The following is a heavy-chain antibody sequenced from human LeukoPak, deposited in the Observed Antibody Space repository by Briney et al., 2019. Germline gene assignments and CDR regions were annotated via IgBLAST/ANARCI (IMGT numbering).Heavy chain of an antibody. D-gene: IGHD2-8*01. Sequence: SETLSLTCTVSSGSISSSSSYYWGWIRQPPGKGLEWIGCSYYSGRTYYNPSLKSRVTISVDTSKNQFSLKLSSVTAADTAVYYCARHLKGYCSDGVCFDAFAIWGQGTTVTVSS. CDR3: ARHLKGYCSDGVCFDAFAI. V-gene: IGHV4-39*01. CDR1: SGSISSSSSYY. J-gene: IGHJ3*02. CDR2: SYYSGRT.